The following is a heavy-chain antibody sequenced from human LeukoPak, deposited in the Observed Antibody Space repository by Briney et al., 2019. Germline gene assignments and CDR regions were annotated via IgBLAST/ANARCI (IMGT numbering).Heavy chain of an antibody. CDR3: AKEAQSSGWYEDY. V-gene: IGHV3-7*01. D-gene: IGHD6-19*01. Sequence: PGGSLRLSCAASGFTFSSYWMSWVRQAPGKGLEWVANIKQDGSEKYYVDSVKGRFTISRDNAKNSLYLQMNSLRAEDTAVYYCAKEAQSSGWYEDYWGQGTLVTVSS. CDR1: GFTFSSYW. J-gene: IGHJ4*02. CDR2: IKQDGSEK.